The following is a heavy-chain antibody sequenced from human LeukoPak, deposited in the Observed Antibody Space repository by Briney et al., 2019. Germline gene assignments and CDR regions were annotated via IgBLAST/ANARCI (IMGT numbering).Heavy chain of an antibody. J-gene: IGHJ6*03. D-gene: IGHD3-22*01. CDR3: ARDRLDSSSYYYMDV. CDR2: IYHSGRT. Sequence: SETLSLTCTVSGYSISSGYYWGWIRQPPGKGLEWIGSIYHSGRTFCNPSLKSRVTISVDTSKNQFSLKLTSVTAADTAVYYCARDRLDSSSYYYMDVWGKGTTVTVSS. CDR1: GYSISSGYY. V-gene: IGHV4-38-2*02.